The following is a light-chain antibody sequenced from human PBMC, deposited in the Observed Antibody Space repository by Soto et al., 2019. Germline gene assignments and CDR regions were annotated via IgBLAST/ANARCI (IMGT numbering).Light chain of an antibody. CDR2: QDS. CDR3: QAWDSSTEGV. J-gene: IGLJ1*01. V-gene: IGLV3-1*01. CDR1: KLGDKY. Sequence: SYELTQPPSVSVSPGQTASITCSGDKLGDKYACWYQQKPGQSPVLVIYQDSKRPSGIPERFSGSNSGNTAPLTISGTQAMDEADYYCQAWDSSTEGVFGTGTKLTVL.